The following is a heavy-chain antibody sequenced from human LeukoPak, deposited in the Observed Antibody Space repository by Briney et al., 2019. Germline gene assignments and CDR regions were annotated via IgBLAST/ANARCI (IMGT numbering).Heavy chain of an antibody. D-gene: IGHD4-17*01. V-gene: IGHV3-64*01. CDR3: ARQYGDYFDY. CDR1: GFTISSYT. Sequence: GGSLRLSCAASGFTISSYTMHWVRQAPGKGLESVSAISSNGGSTYYANSVKGRFTISRDNSKNTLYLQMDSLRAEDTAVYYCARQYGDYFDYWGQGTLVTVSS. J-gene: IGHJ4*02. CDR2: ISSNGGST.